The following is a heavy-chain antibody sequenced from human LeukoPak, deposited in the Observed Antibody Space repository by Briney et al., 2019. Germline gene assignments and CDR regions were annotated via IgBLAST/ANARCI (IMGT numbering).Heavy chain of an antibody. Sequence: ASVKVSCKASGYTFTSYGISWVRQAPGQGLEWMGWISAYNGNTNYAQKLQGRVAMTTDTSTSTAYMELRSLRSDDTAVYYCARDLDSLSVTGYSSGWYTEGVDYWGQGTLVTVSS. D-gene: IGHD6-19*01. CDR2: ISAYNGNT. CDR1: GYTFTSYG. J-gene: IGHJ4*02. CDR3: ARDLDSLSVTGYSSGWYTEGVDY. V-gene: IGHV1-18*01.